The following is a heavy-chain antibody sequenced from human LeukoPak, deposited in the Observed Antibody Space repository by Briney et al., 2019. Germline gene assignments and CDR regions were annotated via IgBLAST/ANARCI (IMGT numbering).Heavy chain of an antibody. V-gene: IGHV1-46*01. CDR2: INPSGGST. CDR1: GYTFTSYY. D-gene: IGHD6-13*01. CDR3: GREAPVAAAAGMVSYYYYMDV. Sequence: ASVKVSCKASGYTFTSYYMHWVRQAPGQGLEWMGIINPSGGSTSYAQKFQGRVTMTRDMSTSTVYMELSSLRSEDTAVYYCGREAPVAAAAGMVSYYYYMDVWGKGTTVTVSS. J-gene: IGHJ6*03.